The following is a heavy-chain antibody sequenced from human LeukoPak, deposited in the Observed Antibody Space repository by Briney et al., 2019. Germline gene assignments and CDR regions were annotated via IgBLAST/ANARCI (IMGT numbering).Heavy chain of an antibody. CDR2: IWYDGSNK. J-gene: IGHJ4*02. Sequence: PGGSLRLSCAASGFTFSSYGMHWVRQAPGKGLEWVAVIWYDGSNKYYADSVKGRFTISRDNSKNTLYLQMNSLRAEDTAVYCCAKGHRDFWSGYYTPGVDYWGQGTLVTVSS. CDR3: AKGHRDFWSGYYTPGVDY. D-gene: IGHD3-3*01. CDR1: GFTFSSYG. V-gene: IGHV3-33*06.